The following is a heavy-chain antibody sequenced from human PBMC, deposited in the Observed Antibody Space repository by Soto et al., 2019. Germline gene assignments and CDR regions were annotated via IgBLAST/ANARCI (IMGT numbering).Heavy chain of an antibody. CDR3: AKEGQHYDILTGYRSYYGMDV. V-gene: IGHV3-30*18. CDR1: GFTFSSYG. CDR2: ISYDGSNK. Sequence: GGSLRLCCAASGFTFSSYGMHGVRQAPGKGLEWVAVISYDGSNKYYADSVKGRFTISRDNSKNTLYLQMNSPRAEDTAVYYCAKEGQHYDILTGYRSYYGMDVWGQGTTVTVSS. J-gene: IGHJ6*02. D-gene: IGHD3-9*01.